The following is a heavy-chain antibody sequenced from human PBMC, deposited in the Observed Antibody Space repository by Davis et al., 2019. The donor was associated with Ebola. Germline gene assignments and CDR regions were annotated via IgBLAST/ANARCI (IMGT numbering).Heavy chain of an antibody. CDR1: GFIFDSYA. V-gene: IGHV3-30*04. Sequence: PGGSLRLSCAASGFIFDSYAMHWVRQAPGKGLEWVSLISYNGINKFYADSVKGRFSVSRDNSNNTLYLQVHSLTTEDTAVYYCARASGYEYSFDSWGQGTLVTVSS. D-gene: IGHD5-12*01. CDR2: ISYNGINK. J-gene: IGHJ4*02. CDR3: ARASGYEYSFDS.